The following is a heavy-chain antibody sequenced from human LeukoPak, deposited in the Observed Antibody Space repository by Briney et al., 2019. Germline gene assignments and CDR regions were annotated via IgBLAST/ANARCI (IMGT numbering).Heavy chain of an antibody. Sequence: GASVKVSCKASGGTLSSYAISWVRQAPGQGLEWMGGIIPFFGTANYAQKFQGRVTITADKSTSTAYMELSSLRSEDTAVYYCAMSLPYGSGSYYNVRHFDYRGQGTLVTVSS. CDR2: IIPFFGTA. D-gene: IGHD3-10*01. V-gene: IGHV1-69*06. CDR1: GGTLSSYA. CDR3: AMSLPYGSGSYYNVRHFDY. J-gene: IGHJ4*02.